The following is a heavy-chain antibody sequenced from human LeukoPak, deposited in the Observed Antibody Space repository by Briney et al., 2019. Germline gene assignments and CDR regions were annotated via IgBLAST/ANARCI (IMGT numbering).Heavy chain of an antibody. D-gene: IGHD3-3*01. CDR3: AKDAFWSVFDY. V-gene: IGHV3-30*18. J-gene: IGHJ4*02. CDR1: GFTFSSYG. Sequence: PGGSLRLSCAASGFTFSSYGMHWARQAPGKGLEWVAVISYDGSNKYYADSVKGRFTISRDNSKNTLYLQMNSLRAEDTAVYYCAKDAFWSVFDYWGQGTLVTVSS. CDR2: ISYDGSNK.